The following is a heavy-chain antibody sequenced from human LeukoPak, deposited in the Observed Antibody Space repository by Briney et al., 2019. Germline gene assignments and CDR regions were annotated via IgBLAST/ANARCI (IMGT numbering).Heavy chain of an antibody. V-gene: IGHV3-23*01. J-gene: IGHJ4*02. CDR3: AKGVDILTGYYYY. CDR2: ICGSGGST. D-gene: IGHD3-9*01. Sequence: GGSLRLSCAASGFTFSSYAMSWVRQAPGKGLEWVSAICGSGGSTYYADSVKGRFTISRDNSKNTLYLQMNSLRAEDTAVYYCAKGVDILTGYYYYWGQGTLVTVSS. CDR1: GFTFSSYA.